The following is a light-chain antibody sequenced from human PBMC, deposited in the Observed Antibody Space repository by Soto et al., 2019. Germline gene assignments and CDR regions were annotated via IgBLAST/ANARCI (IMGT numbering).Light chain of an antibody. V-gene: IGKV1-9*01. CDR1: QGISSS. CDR2: AAS. CDR3: QKLNSYPV. Sequence: DIQLTQSPSFLSASVGDRVTITCRASQGISSSLAWYQQKPGKATKLLIYAASTLQSGVPSRFNGSGSGTEFTLKISRLQPEDFATYYCQKLNSYPVFGQGTRLEIK. J-gene: IGKJ5*01.